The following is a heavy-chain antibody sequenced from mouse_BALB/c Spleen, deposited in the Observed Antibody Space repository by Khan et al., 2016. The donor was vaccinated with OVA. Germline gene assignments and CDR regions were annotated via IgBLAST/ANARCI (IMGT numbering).Heavy chain of an antibody. CDR2: MWSGGNT. CDR3: ARHSYRYDFTY. CDR1: GFSLTTYG. V-gene: IGHV2-2*01. Sequence: QVQLQQSGPGLVQPSQSLSITCTVSGFSLTTYGIHWVRQSPGKGLEWLGVMWSGGNTDYNAPFISRLNITKDNSKSQVFFKMNSLQPDDTAIYYCARHSYRYDFTYWGQGTLVTVSA. D-gene: IGHD2-12*01. J-gene: IGHJ3*01.